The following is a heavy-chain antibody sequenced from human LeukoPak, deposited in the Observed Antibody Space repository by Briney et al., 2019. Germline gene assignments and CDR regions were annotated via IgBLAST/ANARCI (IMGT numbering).Heavy chain of an antibody. CDR2: IRSKAYGGTT. CDR3: TRSEMGELSLLSYYYYYMDV. V-gene: IGHV3-49*02. Sequence: WIRQPPGKGLEWVGFIRSKAYGGTTEYAASVKGRFTISRDDSKSIAYLQMNSLKTEDTAVYYCTRSEMGELSLLSYYYYYMDVWGKGTTVTISS. J-gene: IGHJ6*03. D-gene: IGHD3-16*02.